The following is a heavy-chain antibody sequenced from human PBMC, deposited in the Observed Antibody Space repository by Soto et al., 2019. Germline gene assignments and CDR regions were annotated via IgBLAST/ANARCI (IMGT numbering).Heavy chain of an antibody. CDR3: VRDLYTSGWHAGL. V-gene: IGHV3-48*03. D-gene: IGHD6-25*01. J-gene: IGHJ4*02. CDR1: GFAFSSSE. Sequence: EGQLVESGGGLVQPGGSLRLSCAASGFAFSSSEMNWFRQAPGNGLDWVAYIGPSGSPIYYADSVKGRFTISRDNSKNSLFLQMSTLRADDTAVYYCVRDLYTSGWHAGLWGQGTLDTVSS. CDR2: IGPSGSPI.